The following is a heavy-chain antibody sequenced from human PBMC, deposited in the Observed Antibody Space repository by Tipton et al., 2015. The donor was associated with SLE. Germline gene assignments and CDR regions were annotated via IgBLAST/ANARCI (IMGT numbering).Heavy chain of an antibody. Sequence: SLRLSCAASGFIFSSYAMHWVRQAPGKGLEWVAIISYDGRNKYYADSVKGRFTISRDNSKNTLYLQMNSLKTEDTAVYYCSTDQGSSWQEVFDFWGQGTLVTVSS. D-gene: IGHD6-13*01. CDR1: GFIFSSYA. CDR2: ISYDGRNK. J-gene: IGHJ4*02. V-gene: IGHV3-30*04. CDR3: STDQGSSWQEVFDF.